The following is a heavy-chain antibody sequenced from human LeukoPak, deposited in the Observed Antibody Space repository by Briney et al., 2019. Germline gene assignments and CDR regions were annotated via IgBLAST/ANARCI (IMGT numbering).Heavy chain of an antibody. CDR3: TRDGLWFGELLPGDY. Sequence: GGSLRLSCAASGFTFSSYAMSWFRQAPGKGLEWVGFIRSKAYGGTTEYAASVKGRFTISRDDSKSIAYLQMNSLKTEDTAVYYCTRDGLWFGELLPGDYWGQGTLVTVSS. V-gene: IGHV3-49*03. CDR2: IRSKAYGGTT. CDR1: GFTFSSYA. J-gene: IGHJ4*02. D-gene: IGHD3-10*01.